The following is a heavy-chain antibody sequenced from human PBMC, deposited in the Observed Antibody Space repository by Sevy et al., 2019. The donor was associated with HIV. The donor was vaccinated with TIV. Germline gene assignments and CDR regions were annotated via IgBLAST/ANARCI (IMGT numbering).Heavy chain of an antibody. CDR1: GFTFSRYW. V-gene: IGHV3-7*03. CDR2: IKQDGSEK. D-gene: IGHD3-22*01. CDR3: ARLKDDSSGYTFGY. Sequence: GGSLRLSCAASGFTFSRYWMSWVRQAPGKGLEWVANIKQDGSEKYCVDSVKGRFTISRDNAKNSLYLQMNSLRAEDTAVYYCARLKDDSSGYTFGYWGQGTLVTVSS. J-gene: IGHJ4*02.